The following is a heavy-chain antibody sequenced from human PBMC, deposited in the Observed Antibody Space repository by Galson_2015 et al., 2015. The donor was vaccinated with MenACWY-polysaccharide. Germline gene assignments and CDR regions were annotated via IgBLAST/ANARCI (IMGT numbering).Heavy chain of an antibody. D-gene: IGHD3-22*01. CDR1: GYTFSSYD. J-gene: IGHJ5*02. V-gene: IGHV1-8*01. Sequence: SVKVSCKASGYTFSSYDINWVRQTTGQGLEWMGWMNPNSGNTGYAQKFQGRVTMTRNTSISIAYMELSSLRSEDTAVYYCARGGKYYYYSSGYLNWFDPWGQGTLVTVSS. CDR3: ARGGKYYYYSSGYLNWFDP. CDR2: MNPNSGNT.